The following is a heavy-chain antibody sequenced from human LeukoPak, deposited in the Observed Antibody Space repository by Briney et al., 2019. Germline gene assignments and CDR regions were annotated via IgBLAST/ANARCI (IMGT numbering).Heavy chain of an antibody. D-gene: IGHD4-17*01. CDR2: INPNTGGT. J-gene: IGHJ3*02. V-gene: IGHV1-2*02. Sequence: ASVKVSCKASGYTFTDYFMHWVRQAPGQGLEWMGWINPNTGGTNYAQKFQGRVTMTRDTSISTAYMDLSSLRSDDTALYYCAGNGDFDAFDIWGQGTMVTVSS. CDR3: AGNGDFDAFDI. CDR1: GYTFTDYF.